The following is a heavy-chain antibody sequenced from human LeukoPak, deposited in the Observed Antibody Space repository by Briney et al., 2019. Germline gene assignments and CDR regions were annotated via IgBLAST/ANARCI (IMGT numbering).Heavy chain of an antibody. J-gene: IGHJ4*02. CDR2: INPDSGGT. V-gene: IGHV1-2*02. CDR1: GYTFTGYY. Sequence: ASVKVSRKASGYTFTGYYMHWVRQAPGQGLEWMGWINPDSGGTKYAQKFQGRVTMTRDTSIRTAYMQLSRLSSDDTAVYYCARVDDRGHYYDSSGPRKLFDYWGQGTLVTVSS. CDR3: ARVDDRGHYYDSSGPRKLFDY. D-gene: IGHD3-22*01.